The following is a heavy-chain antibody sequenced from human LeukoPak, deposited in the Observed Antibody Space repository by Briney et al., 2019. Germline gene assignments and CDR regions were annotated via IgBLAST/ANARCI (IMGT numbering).Heavy chain of an antibody. D-gene: IGHD1-26*01. CDR2: IYPDDSDT. V-gene: IGHV5-51*01. Sequence: GESLKISCKGSGYSFPDYWIGWVRQMPGKGLEWMGIIYPDDSDTRYSPSFQGQVSISVDKSISTAYLQWSSLKASDTAMYFCARLRRVGPTFGIGYFDLWGQGTLVIVSS. CDR1: GYSFPDYW. CDR3: ARLRRVGPTFGIGYFDL. J-gene: IGHJ4*02.